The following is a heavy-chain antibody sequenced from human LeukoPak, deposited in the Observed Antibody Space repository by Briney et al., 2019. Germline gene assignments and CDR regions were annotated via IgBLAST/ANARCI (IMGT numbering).Heavy chain of an antibody. CDR3: ARDPSAVAFDT. CDR2: IYYSGST. CDR1: GGSISSYY. V-gene: IGHV4-59*01. J-gene: IGHJ3*02. Sequence: SETLSLTCTVSGGSISSYYWSWIRQPPGKGLEWIGYIYYSGSTNYNPSLKSRVTISVDTSKNQFSLKLSSVTAADTAVYYCARDPSAVAFDTWGQGTMVTVSS. D-gene: IGHD6-19*01.